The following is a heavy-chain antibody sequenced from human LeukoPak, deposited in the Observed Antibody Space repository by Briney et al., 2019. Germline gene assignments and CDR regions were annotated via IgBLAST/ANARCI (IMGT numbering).Heavy chain of an antibody. CDR3: ARHAYCGGDCFGGAFEI. D-gene: IGHD2-21*02. V-gene: IGHV4-59*08. J-gene: IGHJ3*02. Sequence: SESLSLTCTVSGGSISYYYWSWIRQPPGKGLKWIGYVYYSGSTSYNPSLKSRVTISLDTSKHQFSLKLNSVTAADTAVYYCARHAYCGGDCFGGAFEIWGQGTMVTVSS. CDR1: GGSISYYY. CDR2: VYYSGST.